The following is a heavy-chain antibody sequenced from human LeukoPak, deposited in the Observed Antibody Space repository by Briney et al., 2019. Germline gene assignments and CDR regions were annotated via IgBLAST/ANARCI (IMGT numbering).Heavy chain of an antibody. J-gene: IGHJ4*02. Sequence: ASVKVSCKASGYTFTVYYIHWVRQAPGQGLEWMGWINPNSGGTNYAQKFQGRVTMTRDTSISTAYMELSRPRSDDTAVYYCARTLDYGDYVDYWGQGTLVTVSS. CDR2: INPNSGGT. CDR1: GYTFTVYY. CDR3: ARTLDYGDYVDY. V-gene: IGHV1-2*02. D-gene: IGHD4-17*01.